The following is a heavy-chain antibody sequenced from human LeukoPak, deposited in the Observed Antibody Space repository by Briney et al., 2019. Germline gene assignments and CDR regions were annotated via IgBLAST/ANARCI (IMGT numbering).Heavy chain of an antibody. CDR3: ARDRVSGFGPDS. CDR1: GFGFSRYS. CDR2: ISGSRGYI. J-gene: IGHJ5*01. D-gene: IGHD3-10*01. Sequence: GGSLRLSCAASGFGFSRYSMNWIRQAPGKGLEWVSSISGSRGYIYYADSVKGRFTISRDNAKKSLYLQMNSLRAEDTAVYYCARDRVSGFGPDSWGQGTLVTVSS. V-gene: IGHV3-21*01.